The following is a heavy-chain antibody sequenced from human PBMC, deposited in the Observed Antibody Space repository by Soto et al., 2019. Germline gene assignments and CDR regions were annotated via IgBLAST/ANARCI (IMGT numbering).Heavy chain of an antibody. CDR3: ARSLYSWSLRTDWFDP. V-gene: IGHV1-18*01. D-gene: IGHD1-26*01. CDR1: GYTFTSYG. CDR2: ISAYNGNT. Sequence: QVQLVQSGAEVKKPGASVKVSCKASGYTFTSYGISWVRQAPGQGLEWMGWISAYNGNTNYAQKLQGRVTMTTDTSPSTAYMELRSLRANDTAVYYCARSLYSWSLRTDWFDPWGQGTLVTVSS. J-gene: IGHJ5*02.